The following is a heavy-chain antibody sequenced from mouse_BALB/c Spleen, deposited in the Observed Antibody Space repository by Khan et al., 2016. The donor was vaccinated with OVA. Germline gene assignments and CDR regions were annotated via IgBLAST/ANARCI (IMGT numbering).Heavy chain of an antibody. CDR1: GYSITSGYF. J-gene: IGHJ3*01. CDR3: ARGGSSGPAWFAY. D-gene: IGHD3-1*01. CDR2: IRYDGNS. Sequence: EVQLQESGPGLVKPSQSLSLTCSVTGYSITSGYFWNWIRQFPGNNLEWMGYIRYDGNSNYNPSLKNRISITRDTSKNHFFLKLNSVTPEDTATDYCARGGSSGPAWFAYWGQGTLVTVSA. V-gene: IGHV3-6*02.